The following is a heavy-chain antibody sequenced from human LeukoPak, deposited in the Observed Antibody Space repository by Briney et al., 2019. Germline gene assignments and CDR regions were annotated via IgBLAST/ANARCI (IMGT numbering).Heavy chain of an antibody. CDR3: ARAPLGFGELRYYYMDV. D-gene: IGHD3-10*01. J-gene: IGHJ6*03. Sequence: ASVKVSCKASGYTFTGYYMHWVRQAPGQGLEWMGWINPNSGGTNYAQKFQGRVTMTRDTSISTAYMELSRLRSDDTAVYYCARAPLGFGELRYYYMDVWGKGTTVTISS. V-gene: IGHV1-2*02. CDR1: GYTFTGYY. CDR2: INPNSGGT.